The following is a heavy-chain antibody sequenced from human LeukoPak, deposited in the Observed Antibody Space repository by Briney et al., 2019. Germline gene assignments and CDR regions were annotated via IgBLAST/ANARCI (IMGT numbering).Heavy chain of an antibody. CDR1: GGTFSSYA. J-gene: IGHJ5*02. CDR3: ARDKLETVSFRWFDP. Sequence: SVKVSCKASGGTFSSYAISWVRQAPGQGLEWMGGIIPISGTANYAQKFQGRVTITADESTSTAYMELSSLRSEDTAVYYCARDKLETVSFRWFDPWGQGTLVTVSS. D-gene: IGHD4-11*01. V-gene: IGHV1-69*01. CDR2: IIPISGTA.